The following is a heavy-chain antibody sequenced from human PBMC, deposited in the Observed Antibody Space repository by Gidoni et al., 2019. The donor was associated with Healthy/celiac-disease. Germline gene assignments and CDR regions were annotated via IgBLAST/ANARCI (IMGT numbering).Heavy chain of an antibody. J-gene: IGHJ1*01. CDR2: LIPICGTA. CDR1: GGTFSSYA. CDR3: ATAPRDSSGYYPSGYFQH. V-gene: IGHV1-69*01. Sequence: QVQLGQSVAEVKKPGSSVKVSCKAPGGTFSSYASSWVRQAPGHGLEWMGGLIPICGTANYAQKFQGRVTITADESTSTAYMELSSLRSEVTAVYYCATAPRDSSGYYPSGYFQHWGQGTLVTVSS. D-gene: IGHD3-22*01.